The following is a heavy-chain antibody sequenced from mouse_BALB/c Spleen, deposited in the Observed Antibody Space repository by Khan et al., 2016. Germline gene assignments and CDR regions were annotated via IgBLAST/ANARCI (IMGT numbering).Heavy chain of an antibody. CDR1: GYSITSGYF. V-gene: IGHV3-6*02. CDR3: ARDGYDGWFAY. CDR2: ISYDGYN. D-gene: IGHD2-2*01. Sequence: EVQLQESGPGLVKPSQSLSLTCSVTGYSITSGYFWNWIRQFPGNKLEWMGYISYDGYNDYKPSLKNRISITRDTSKNQFFLKLNSGNTEDTATYYCARDGYDGWFAYWGQGTLVTVSA. J-gene: IGHJ3*01.